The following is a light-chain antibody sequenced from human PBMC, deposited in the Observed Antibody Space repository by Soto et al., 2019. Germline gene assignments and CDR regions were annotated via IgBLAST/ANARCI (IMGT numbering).Light chain of an antibody. CDR2: VAS. J-gene: IGKJ3*01. Sequence: DIQMTQSPSSLSASVGDSVSITCRTSQTINNYLNWYQQKPGKAPKLLIYVASTLQGGVPSRFSGSGSRTEFSLTISSLHPEDSATYYCQQSYSTLFTFGPGTKVDVK. V-gene: IGKV1-39*01. CDR3: QQSYSTLFT. CDR1: QTINNY.